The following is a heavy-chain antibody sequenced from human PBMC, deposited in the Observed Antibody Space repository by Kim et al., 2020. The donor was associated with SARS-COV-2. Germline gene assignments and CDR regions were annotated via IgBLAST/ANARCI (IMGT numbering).Heavy chain of an antibody. Sequence: NDGSSTVYADSVKGRFTISRDNAKNTLYLQMNSLRAEDTAVYYCARDLSSWGQGTLVTVSS. V-gene: IGHV3-74*03. J-gene: IGHJ4*02. CDR2: NDGSST. CDR3: ARDLSS. D-gene: IGHD2-2*01.